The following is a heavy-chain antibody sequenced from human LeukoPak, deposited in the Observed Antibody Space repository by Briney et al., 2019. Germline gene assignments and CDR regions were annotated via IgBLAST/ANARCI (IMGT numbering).Heavy chain of an antibody. J-gene: IGHJ4*02. CDR1: GFTFSSYN. Sequence: PGGSLRLSCAASGFTFSSYNMNWVRQAPGKGLEWVSSISSNSNYIYYADSVKGRFTIPRDDAKNSLYLQMNSLRAEDTAIYYCARGGPRVELWFLDYWGQGTLVTVSS. CDR2: ISSNSNYI. D-gene: IGHD3-16*02. V-gene: IGHV3-21*01. CDR3: ARGGPRVELWFLDY.